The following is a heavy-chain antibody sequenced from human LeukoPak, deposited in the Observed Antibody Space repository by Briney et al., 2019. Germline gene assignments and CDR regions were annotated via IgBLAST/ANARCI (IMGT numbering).Heavy chain of an antibody. J-gene: IGHJ6*03. CDR1: GGSISSYY. CDR3: ARVSDYYYYYMDV. CDR2: IYYSGST. V-gene: IGHV4-59*01. Sequence: KSSETLSLTCTVSGGSISSYYWSWIRQPPGKGLEWIGFIYYSGSTNYNPSLKSRVTISVHTSKNQFSLKLSSVTAADTAVYYCARVSDYYYYYMDVWGKGTTVTISS.